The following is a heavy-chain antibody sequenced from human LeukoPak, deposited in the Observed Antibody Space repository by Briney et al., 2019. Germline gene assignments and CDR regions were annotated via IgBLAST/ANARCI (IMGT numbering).Heavy chain of an antibody. CDR2: TYYRSKWHN. Sequence: SQTLSLTCAISGDSVSSNSATWNWIRQSPSRGLEWLGRTYYRSKWHNDYAVSVKSRITINPDTSKSQFSLQLNSVTPEDTAVYYCTRAGSYGYYWYFDLWGRGTLVTVSS. CDR3: TRAGSYGYYWYFDL. D-gene: IGHD5-18*01. J-gene: IGHJ2*01. CDR1: GDSVSSNSAT. V-gene: IGHV6-1*01.